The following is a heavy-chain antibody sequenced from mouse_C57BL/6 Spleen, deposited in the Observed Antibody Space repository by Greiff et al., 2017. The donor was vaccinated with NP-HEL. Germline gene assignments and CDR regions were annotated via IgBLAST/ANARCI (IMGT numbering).Heavy chain of an antibody. J-gene: IGHJ1*03. CDR2: IWSGGST. D-gene: IGHD2-14*01. CDR3: ARNGYDWYFDV. CDR1: GFSLTSYG. V-gene: IGHV2-2*01. Sequence: VQLQESGPGLVQPSQSLSITCTVSGFSLTSYGVHWVRQSPGKGLEWLGVIWSGGSTDYKAAFISRLSISKDKSKSQVFFKMNSLQADDTAIYYCARNGYDWYFDVWGTGTTVTVSS.